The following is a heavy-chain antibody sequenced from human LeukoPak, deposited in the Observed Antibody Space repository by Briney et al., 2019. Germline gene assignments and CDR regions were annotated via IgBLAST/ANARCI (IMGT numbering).Heavy chain of an antibody. D-gene: IGHD2-2*01. Sequence: GGSLRLSYATSGLIFSACGMHWVRQAPGKGLEWVAFIWSDGSNKYYADSVKGRFTISRDDSRNTLYLQMNSLRVEDTAVYYCAKDKGKTAVDYWGQGTLVTVSS. CDR3: AKDKGKTAVDY. CDR1: GLIFSACG. V-gene: IGHV3-30*02. CDR2: IWSDGSNK. J-gene: IGHJ4*02.